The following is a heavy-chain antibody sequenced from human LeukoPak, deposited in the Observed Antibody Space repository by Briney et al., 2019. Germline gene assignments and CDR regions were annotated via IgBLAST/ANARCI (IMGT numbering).Heavy chain of an antibody. D-gene: IGHD3-10*01. J-gene: IGHJ6*02. CDR1: GDSVSSNSAA. Sequence: SQTLSLTCDISGDSVSSNSAAWNWIRQSPSRGLEWLGRTYYRSKWYNDYAVSVRGRITIYPDTSKHRLSLQLNPVSPEDTAVYYCARVPIHHGISRDYYYYGMDVWGQGITVTVSS. CDR3: ARVPIHHGISRDYYYYGMDV. V-gene: IGHV6-1*01. CDR2: TYYRSKWYN.